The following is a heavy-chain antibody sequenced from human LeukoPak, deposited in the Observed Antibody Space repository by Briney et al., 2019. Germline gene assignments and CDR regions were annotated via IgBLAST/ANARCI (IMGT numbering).Heavy chain of an antibody. V-gene: IGHV4-39*02. CDR2: IYYRGST. D-gene: IGHD3-10*01. Sequence: SETLSLTCTVSGGSISNSSFYWGWIRQPPGKGLEWIGNIYYRGSTYYNSSLKSRVSTSVDTSKNYFSLKVSSVTAADTAVYYCARLLLRFGEFSFDYWGQGTLVTVSS. CDR1: GGSISNSSFY. J-gene: IGHJ4*02. CDR3: ARLLLRFGEFSFDY.